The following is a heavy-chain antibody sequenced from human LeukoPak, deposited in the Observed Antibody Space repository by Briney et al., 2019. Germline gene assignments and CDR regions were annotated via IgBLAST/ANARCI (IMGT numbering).Heavy chain of an antibody. D-gene: IGHD5-18*01. CDR3: ARASRLFWTVDTAMGGVDY. J-gene: IGHJ4*02. Sequence: TSETLSLTCTVSGGSISSYYWSWIRQPPGKGLEWIGYIYYSGSTNYNPSLKSRVTISVDTSKNQFSLKLSSVTAADTAVYYCARASRLFWTVDTAMGGVDYWGQGTLVTVSS. CDR1: GGSISSYY. CDR2: IYYSGST. V-gene: IGHV4-59*01.